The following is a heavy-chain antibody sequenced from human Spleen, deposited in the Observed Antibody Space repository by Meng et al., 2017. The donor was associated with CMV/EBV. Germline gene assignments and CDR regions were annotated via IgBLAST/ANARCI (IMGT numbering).Heavy chain of an antibody. CDR1: GFTFSYYW. CDR3: AKSPILSQNAFDF. D-gene: IGHD3-9*01. V-gene: IGHV3-9*01. J-gene: IGHJ3*01. CDR2: ISWNSGSI. Sequence: SLKISCAASGFTFSYYWMHWVRQAPGKGLVWVSGISWNSGSIGYVDSVKGRFTISRDNAKNSLYLQMNSLRVEDTALYFCAKSPILSQNAFDFWGQGTMVTVSS.